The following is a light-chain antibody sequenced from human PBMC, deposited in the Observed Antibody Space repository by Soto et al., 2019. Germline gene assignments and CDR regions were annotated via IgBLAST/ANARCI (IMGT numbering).Light chain of an antibody. V-gene: IGKV1-12*01. CDR1: QGVGTW. Sequence: DIQMTQSPSSVSASVGDRVTITCRASQGVGTWLAWFQQKPGEAPRLLIYTASTLHSGVPSRFSCSGSGTDFTLTLTSLQPEDFATYYCQQGDRLPLTFGGGTKVEIK. CDR3: QQGDRLPLT. CDR2: TAS. J-gene: IGKJ4*01.